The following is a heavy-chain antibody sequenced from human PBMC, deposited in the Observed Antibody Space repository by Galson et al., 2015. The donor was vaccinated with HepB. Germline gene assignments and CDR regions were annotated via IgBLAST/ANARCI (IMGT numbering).Heavy chain of an antibody. CDR2: TYYRSKWYY. J-gene: IGHJ2*01. CDR3: ARDRLGLWYFDL. D-gene: IGHD1-7*01. CDR1: GDSVSTNSAA. Sequence: CVISGDSVSTNSAAWNWIRQSPSRGFEWLGRTYYRSKWYYDYETSVKGRVTINPDTSKNQFSLQLSSVTPEDTAVYFCARDRLGLWYFDLWGRGTLVTVSS. V-gene: IGHV6-1*01.